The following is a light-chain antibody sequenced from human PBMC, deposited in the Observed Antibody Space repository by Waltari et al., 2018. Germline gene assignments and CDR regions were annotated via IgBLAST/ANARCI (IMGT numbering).Light chain of an antibody. CDR1: QSVSSY. CDR3: QQRSNWPIT. J-gene: IGKJ5*01. CDR2: DAS. Sequence: EIVLTQSPITLSLSPGERATLSCRASQSVSSYLVWDQQQPCQAPKVLIYDASNRATGVPARFGGSGSGTDFTLTINSLEPEDFAVYYCQQRSNWPITFGQGTRLEIK. V-gene: IGKV3-11*01.